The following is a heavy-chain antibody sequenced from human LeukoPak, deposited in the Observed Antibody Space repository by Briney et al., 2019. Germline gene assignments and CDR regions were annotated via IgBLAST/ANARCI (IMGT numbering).Heavy chain of an antibody. V-gene: IGHV5-51*01. CDR3: ARESRDGYNYLSAYYFDY. CDR2: IYPGDSDT. D-gene: IGHD5-24*01. Sequence: GESLKISCKGSGYSFTSYWIGWVRQMPGKGLEWMGIIYPGDSDTRYSPSFQGQVTISADKSISTAYLQWSSLKASDTAMYYRARESRDGYNYLSAYYFDYWGQGTLVTVSS. J-gene: IGHJ4*02. CDR1: GYSFTSYW.